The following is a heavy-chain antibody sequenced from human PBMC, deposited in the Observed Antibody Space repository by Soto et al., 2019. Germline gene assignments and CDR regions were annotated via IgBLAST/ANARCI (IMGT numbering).Heavy chain of an antibody. CDR2: ISTYNDKR. D-gene: IGHD2-15*01. CDR3: ARDFHCSGGRCYDCFDP. V-gene: IGHV1-18*01. CDR1: GYTFTSYG. Sequence: ASVKVSCKASGYTFTSYGISWVRQAPGQGLEWMGWISTYNDKRAYAQKLQGRVTVTTDTSTGTAYMELRSLRSDDTALYYCARDFHCSGGRCYDCFDPWGQGTLVTVSS. J-gene: IGHJ5*02.